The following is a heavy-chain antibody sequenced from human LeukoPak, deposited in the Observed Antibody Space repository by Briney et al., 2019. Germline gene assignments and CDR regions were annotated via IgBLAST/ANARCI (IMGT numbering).Heavy chain of an antibody. V-gene: IGHV4-30-4*01. J-gene: IGHJ4*02. CDR3: ARVTGRGDYEIDY. CDR1: GGSISSGDYY. D-gene: IGHD4-17*01. CDR2: IYYSGST. Sequence: SETLSLTCTVSGGSISSGDYYWSWIRQPPGEGLEWIGYIYYSGSTYYNPSLKSRVTISVDTSKNQFSLKLSSVTAAGTAVYYCARVTGRGDYEIDYWGQGTLVTVSS.